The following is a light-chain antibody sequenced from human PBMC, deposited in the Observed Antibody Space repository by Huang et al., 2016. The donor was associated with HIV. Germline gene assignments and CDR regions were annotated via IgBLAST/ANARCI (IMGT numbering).Light chain of an antibody. V-gene: IGKV3-11*01. Sequence: DIVLTQSPAALSLSPGERATLSCRARQSVTTYLAWYQHKPGQAPSPLIYGASNRAAGIPARFSGSGSGTDFTLTISSLEPEDFAVYYCQQRSKWPLTLGGGTKVEIK. CDR3: QQRSKWPLT. CDR2: GAS. CDR1: QSVTTY. J-gene: IGKJ4*01.